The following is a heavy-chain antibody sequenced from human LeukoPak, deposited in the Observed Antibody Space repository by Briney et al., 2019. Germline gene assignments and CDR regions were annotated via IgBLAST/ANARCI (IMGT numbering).Heavy chain of an antibody. CDR1: GGSFSGYY. CDR2: INHSGST. D-gene: IGHD3-3*01. CDR3: ATTYYDFWSGYYFDY. Sequence: PSETLSLTCAVYGGSFSGYYWSWIRPPPRKRPEWIGEINHSGSTNYNPSLKSRVTISVDTSKNQFSLKLSSVTAADTAVYYCATTYYDFWSGYYFDYWGQGTLVTVSS. J-gene: IGHJ4*02. V-gene: IGHV4-34*01.